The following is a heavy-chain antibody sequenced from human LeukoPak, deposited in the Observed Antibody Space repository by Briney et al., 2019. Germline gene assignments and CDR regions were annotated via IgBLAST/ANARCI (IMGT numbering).Heavy chain of an antibody. CDR3: AKFGVSYYFDY. CDR2: IRYDGSNK. D-gene: IGHD3-3*01. V-gene: IGHV3-30*02. J-gene: IGHJ4*02. Sequence: PGGSLRLPCAASGFTFSSYGMHWVRQAPGKGLEWVAFIRYDGSNKYYADSVKGRFTISRDNSKNTLYLQMNSLRAEDTAVYYCAKFGVSYYFDYWGQGTLVTVSS. CDR1: GFTFSSYG.